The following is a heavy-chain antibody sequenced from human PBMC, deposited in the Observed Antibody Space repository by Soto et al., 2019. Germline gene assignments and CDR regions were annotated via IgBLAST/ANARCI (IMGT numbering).Heavy chain of an antibody. CDR3: AKRETTPNPYCDS. CDR2: ISYDGSNE. J-gene: IGHJ4*02. V-gene: IGHV3-30*18. D-gene: IGHD7-27*01. Sequence: QVQLVESGGGVVQPGRSLRLSCAASGFTFSSYGMHWVRQAPGKGMEWVAVISYDGSNEYYADSVKGRFTISRDNSKNSLYLQMNSPRAEDTAVYYGAKRETTPNPYCDSWGQGTMVTVAS. CDR1: GFTFSSYG.